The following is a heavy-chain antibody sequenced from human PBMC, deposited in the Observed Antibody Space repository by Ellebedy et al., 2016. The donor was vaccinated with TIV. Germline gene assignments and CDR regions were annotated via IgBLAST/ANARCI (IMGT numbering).Heavy chain of an antibody. V-gene: IGHV3-7*01. CDR3: ATGARSEGGY. CDR2: IKEDGSRT. Sequence: GESLKISCAASGFTFSIYWMNWVRQAPGKGLEWVANIKEDGSRTSYVDSVRGRFTISRDNAKNSLYLQMNSLRAEDTAVYYCATGARSEGGYWGQGTLVTVSS. J-gene: IGHJ4*02. CDR1: GFTFSIYW. D-gene: IGHD2-15*01.